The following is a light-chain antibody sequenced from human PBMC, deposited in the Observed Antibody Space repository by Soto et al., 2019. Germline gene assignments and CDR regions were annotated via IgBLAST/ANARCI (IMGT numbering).Light chain of an antibody. CDR3: QQFHTYYT. V-gene: IGKV1-5*01. CDR2: DAS. J-gene: IGKJ2*01. CDR1: QNINTL. Sequence: DIEMTQSPSTLSASVGDRVTITCRASQNINTLLAWYQQKPGRAPKLLMYDASTLERGVPSRFIGSGFGTEFTLTISSLQPDDFATYFWQQFHTYYTVGQGTNLHMK.